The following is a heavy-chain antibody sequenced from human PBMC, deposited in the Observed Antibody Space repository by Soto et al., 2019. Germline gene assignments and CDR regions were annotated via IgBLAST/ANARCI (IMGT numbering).Heavy chain of an antibody. J-gene: IGHJ2*01. CDR3: ARASGSSMVRGVPTYWYFDL. V-gene: IGHV4-31*03. D-gene: IGHD3-10*01. CDR2: IYYSGTT. Sequence: QVQLQESGPGLVKPSQTLSLTCTVSGGSISSGGYYWSWIRQHPGKGLEWIGYIYYSGTTYYNPSLKSRVTVSVDSSKNQFSLKLSSVTAADSAVYYCARASGSSMVRGVPTYWYFDLWGRGTLVTVSS. CDR1: GGSISSGGYY.